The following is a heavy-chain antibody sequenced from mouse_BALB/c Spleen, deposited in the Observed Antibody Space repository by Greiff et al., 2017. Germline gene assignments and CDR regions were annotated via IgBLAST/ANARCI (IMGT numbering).Heavy chain of an antibody. D-gene: IGHD2-1*01. CDR3: ARDAGGNYSAWFAY. Sequence: EVQRVESGGGLVQPGGSLRLSCATSGFTFSDFYMEWVRQPPGKRLEWIAASRNKANDYTTEYSASVKGRFIVSRDTSQSILYLQMNALRAEDTAIYYCARDAGGNYSAWFAYWGQGTLVTVSA. V-gene: IGHV7-1*02. J-gene: IGHJ3*01. CDR1: GFTFSDFY. CDR2: SRNKANDYTT.